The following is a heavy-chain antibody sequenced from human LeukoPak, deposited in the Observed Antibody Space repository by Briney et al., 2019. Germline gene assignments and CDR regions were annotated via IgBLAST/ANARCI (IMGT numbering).Heavy chain of an antibody. J-gene: IGHJ6*02. V-gene: IGHV1-2*02. CDR3: ARVSAIAVAAYYYYYGMDV. CDR2: INPNSGGT. Sequence: GASVKVSCKASGYTFTGYSMHWVRQAPGQGLEWMGWINPNSGGTNYAQKFQGRVTMTWDTSISTAYMELSRLRSDDTAVYYCARVSAIAVAAYYYYYGMDVWGQGTTVTVSS. CDR1: GYTFTGYS. D-gene: IGHD6-19*01.